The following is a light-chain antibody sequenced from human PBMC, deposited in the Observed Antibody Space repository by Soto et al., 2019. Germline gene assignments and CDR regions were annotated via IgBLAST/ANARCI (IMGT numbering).Light chain of an antibody. CDR1: QVISTS. CDR2: AAS. V-gene: IGKV1-9*01. CDR3: LQYDNFPLA. Sequence: DIQLTQSPSFLSPSIGESVTITCRASQVISTSLAWYQVKPGKAPKLLIYAASTLESGVPSRFSATVSGTEFTFTITSLQPEDIATYYCLQYDNFPLAFGGGTKVEIK. J-gene: IGKJ4*01.